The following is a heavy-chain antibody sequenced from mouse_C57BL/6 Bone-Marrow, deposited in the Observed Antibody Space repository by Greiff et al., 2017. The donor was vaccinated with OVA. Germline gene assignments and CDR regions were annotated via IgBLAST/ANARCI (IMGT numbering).Heavy chain of an antibody. CDR2: SRNKANDYTT. D-gene: IGHD1-1*01. CDR1: GFTFSDFY. V-gene: IGHV7-1*01. Sequence: EVKLVESGGGLVQSGRSLRLSCATSGFTFSDFYMEWVRQAPGKGLEWIAASRNKANDYTTEYSASVKGRFIVSRDTSQSILYLQMNALRAEDTAIYYCARETYYYGSSYAMDYWGQGTSVTVSS. J-gene: IGHJ4*01. CDR3: ARETYYYGSSYAMDY.